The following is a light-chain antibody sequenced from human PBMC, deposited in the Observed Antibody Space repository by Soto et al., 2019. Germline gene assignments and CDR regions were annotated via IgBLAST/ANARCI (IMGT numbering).Light chain of an antibody. CDR2: EVN. CDR1: LSDIGDSNF. CDR3: ASFRSGTILV. Sequence: QSVLTQPSSLSGSPGQSVTISCTGPLSDIGDSNFISWYQQSPGKAPRLLIYEVNNRPSGVSRRFSGSKAGNTASLTISGLLEDDEADYFCASFRSGTILVFGSGTKVTV. V-gene: IGLV2-14*01. J-gene: IGLJ1*01.